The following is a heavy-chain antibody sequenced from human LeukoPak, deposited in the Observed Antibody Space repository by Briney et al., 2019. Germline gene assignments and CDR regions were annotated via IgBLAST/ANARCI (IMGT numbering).Heavy chain of an antibody. CDR2: ISSSSYI. J-gene: IGHJ6*02. CDR1: GFTFSSYA. CDR3: ARRLYYGMDV. Sequence: GRSLRLSCAASGFTFSSYAMHWVRQAPGKGLEWVSSISSSSYIYYADSVKGRFTISRDNAKNSLYLQMNSLRAEDTAVYYCARRLYYGMDVWGQGTTVTVSS. V-gene: IGHV3-21*01. D-gene: IGHD5-12*01.